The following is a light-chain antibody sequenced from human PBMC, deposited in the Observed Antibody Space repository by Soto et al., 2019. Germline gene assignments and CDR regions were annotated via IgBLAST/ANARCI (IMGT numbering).Light chain of an antibody. Sequence: EIVRTQSPATLSVSPGERATLSCRASQSVSSNLAWYQQQPGQAPRLLIYGASTRATGIPARFSGSGSGTEFTLTISSLPSEDFAVYYCQQYNTWPPIPFGQGTRLEIK. CDR2: GAS. V-gene: IGKV3-15*01. J-gene: IGKJ5*01. CDR1: QSVSSN. CDR3: QQYNTWPPIP.